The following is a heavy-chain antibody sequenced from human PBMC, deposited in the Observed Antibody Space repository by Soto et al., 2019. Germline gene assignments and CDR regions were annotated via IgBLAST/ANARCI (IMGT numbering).Heavy chain of an antibody. CDR1: GFTFSSYW. CDR3: ARQIYDSDKGPNFQYYFDS. CDR2: INQDGSEK. V-gene: IGHV3-7*03. D-gene: IGHD3-22*01. J-gene: IGHJ4*02. Sequence: PGGSLRLSCAASGFTFSSYWMNWVRQAPGKGLEWVANINQDGSEKYYVDSVKGRSTISRDNAKNSLYLQMNSLRGEDTAVYYCARQIYDSDKGPNFQYYFDSWGQGTPVTVSS.